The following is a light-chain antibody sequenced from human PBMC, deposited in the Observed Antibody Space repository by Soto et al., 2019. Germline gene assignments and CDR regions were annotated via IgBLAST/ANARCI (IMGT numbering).Light chain of an antibody. Sequence: IVMTQSPDTLSLSPGERATLSCRASQTIRTSLAWYQQRPGQAPRLLIFDASRKTFGVPDRFTGSGSGTDFTLTINRLEPEDFGVYFCQQDGSSVTFGGGTKVEIK. CDR1: QTIRTS. V-gene: IGKV3-20*01. CDR2: DAS. J-gene: IGKJ4*01. CDR3: QQDGSSVT.